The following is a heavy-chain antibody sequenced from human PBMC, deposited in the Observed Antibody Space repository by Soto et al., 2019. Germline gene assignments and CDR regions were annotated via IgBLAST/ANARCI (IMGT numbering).Heavy chain of an antibody. J-gene: IGHJ5*02. CDR3: ARDYLGANVMFDL. CDR2: ISTYDGNT. Sequence: QVQLVQSAAEVRKPGASVKVSCKASGYTFPTYGITWVRQAPGQGLEWMGWISTYDGNTYYEQKLQGRVTMTKDTSTSTAYMELRSLRSDDTAVYYCARDYLGANVMFDLWGQGTLVTVSS. D-gene: IGHD1-26*01. V-gene: IGHV1-18*01. CDR1: GYTFPTYG.